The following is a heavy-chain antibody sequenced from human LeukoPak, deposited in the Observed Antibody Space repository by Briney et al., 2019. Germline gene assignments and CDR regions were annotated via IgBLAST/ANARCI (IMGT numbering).Heavy chain of an antibody. CDR2: IYYSGST. J-gene: IGHJ3*02. D-gene: IGHD3-10*01. CDR1: GGSISSGGYY. CDR3: ATVRGVTLGAFDI. V-gene: IGHV4-31*03. Sequence: TSETLSLTCTVSGGSISSGGYYWSWIRQHPGKGLEWIGYIYYSGSTYYNPSLKSRVTISVDTSKNQFSLKLSSVTAADTAVYYSATVRGVTLGAFDIWGQGTMVTVSS.